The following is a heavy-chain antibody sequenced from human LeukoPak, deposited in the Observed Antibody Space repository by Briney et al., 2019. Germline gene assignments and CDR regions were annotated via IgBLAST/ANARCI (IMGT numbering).Heavy chain of an antibody. CDR1: GDSISNHVYY. J-gene: IGHJ3*02. CDR3: ARLRALSGHRGAFDI. D-gene: IGHD5/OR15-5a*01. CDR2: VYYTGNA. V-gene: IGHV4-39*01. Sequence: SETLSLTCAVSGDSISNHVYYWDWIRQTPGKGLEWIGAVYYTGNAYYNPSLKSRVTISVDTSDNRFSLHLSSVNAADTAIYYCARLRALSGHRGAFDIWGQGTLVTVSS.